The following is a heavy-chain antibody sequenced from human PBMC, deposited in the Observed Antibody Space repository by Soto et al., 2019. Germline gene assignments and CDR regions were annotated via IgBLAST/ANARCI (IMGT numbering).Heavy chain of an antibody. D-gene: IGHD3-10*01. J-gene: IGHJ4*02. CDR3: ARVEGGYYGSGSYGFDY. V-gene: IGHV3-7*01. CDR1: GFTFSNYW. CDR2: IKQDGSEK. Sequence: EVQLVESGGGLVQPGGSLSLSCAASGFTFSNYWMTWVRQAPGKGLEWVANIKQDGSEKYYVDSVKGRSTISRDNAKNXXYLHMDSLRVEDTAVYYCARVEGGYYGSGSYGFDYWGQGSLVTVSS.